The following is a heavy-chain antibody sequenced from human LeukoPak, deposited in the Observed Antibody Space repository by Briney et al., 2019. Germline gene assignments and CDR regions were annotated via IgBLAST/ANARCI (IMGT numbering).Heavy chain of an antibody. J-gene: IGHJ4*02. CDR2: INYSGST. V-gene: IGHV4-59*12. D-gene: IGHD4-23*01. CDR3: ARMATVVTPGFDY. CDR1: GGSISSYY. Sequence: PSETLSLTCTVSGGSISSYYWSWIRQPPGKGLEWIGYINYSGSTNYNPSLKSRVTISVDTSKNQFSLKLSSVTAADTAVYYCARMATVVTPGFDYWGQGTLVTVSS.